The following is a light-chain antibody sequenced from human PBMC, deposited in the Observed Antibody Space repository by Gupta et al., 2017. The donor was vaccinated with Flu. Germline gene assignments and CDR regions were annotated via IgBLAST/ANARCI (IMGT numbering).Light chain of an antibody. V-gene: IGKV3-20*01. Sequence: EIVLTQSPATLSLSPGERATLSCRASQSVTDSYLAWLQQKPGQPPSLLIYAASSRAAGLPDRIFSSRSSTNYTLPIIRLVPADYAVVYYHQYADSTWTFGQGTKVEIK. CDR2: AAS. J-gene: IGKJ1*01. CDR1: QSVTDSY. CDR3: HQYADSTWT.